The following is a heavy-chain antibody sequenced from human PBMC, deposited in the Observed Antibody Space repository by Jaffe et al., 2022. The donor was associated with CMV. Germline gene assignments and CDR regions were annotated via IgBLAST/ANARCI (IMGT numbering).Heavy chain of an antibody. CDR2: ISSSSSYI. Sequence: EVQLVESGGGLVKPGGSLRLSCAASGFTFSSYSMNWVRQAPGKGLEWVSSISSSSSYIYYADSVKGRFTISRDNAKNSLYLQMNSLRAEDTAVYYCARGLEALYCSSTSCYGAVGPDYYMDVWGKGTTVTVSS. D-gene: IGHD2-2*01. CDR1: GFTFSSYS. CDR3: ARGLEALYCSSTSCYGAVGPDYYMDV. V-gene: IGHV3-21*01. J-gene: IGHJ6*03.